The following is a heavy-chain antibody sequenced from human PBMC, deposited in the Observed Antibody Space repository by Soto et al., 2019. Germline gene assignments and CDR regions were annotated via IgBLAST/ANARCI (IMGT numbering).Heavy chain of an antibody. J-gene: IGHJ6*02. V-gene: IGHV1-69*06. D-gene: IGHD3-16*01. Sequence: QVQLVQSGAEVKEPGSSVKVACQASGGAFSTYAISWVRQAPGQGLAWMGGVIPLFGTSNYLPKFQGRVSIAADRSTETVYMELRRLRFDDTAVYFCPRELKAGGHFGMDVWGQGTTVTVSS. CDR2: VIPLFGTS. CDR1: GGAFSTYA. CDR3: PRELKAGGHFGMDV.